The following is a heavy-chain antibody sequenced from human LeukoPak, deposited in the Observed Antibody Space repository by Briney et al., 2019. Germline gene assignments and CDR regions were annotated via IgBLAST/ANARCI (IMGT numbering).Heavy chain of an antibody. D-gene: IGHD5-24*01. CDR1: GFTFRGYE. CDR3: ARLVAITQAFDP. V-gene: IGHV3-48*03. CDR2: ISSSGNTI. Sequence: GGSLRLSCAASGFTFRGYEMNWVRQAPGEGLEWVSYISSSGNTIYYADSVKGRFTISRDNAKNSLLLQMNSLRAEDTAVYYCARLVAITQAFDPWGQGTLVTVSS. J-gene: IGHJ5*02.